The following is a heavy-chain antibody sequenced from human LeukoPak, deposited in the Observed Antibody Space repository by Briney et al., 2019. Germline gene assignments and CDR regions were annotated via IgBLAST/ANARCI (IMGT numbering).Heavy chain of an antibody. Sequence: GGSLRLSCAASGFTFSSYWMSWVRQAPGKGLEWVANIKQDGSEKYYVDSVKGRFTISRDNAKNSLYLQMNSLRAEDTAVYYCARAPYYDSSGYQYWGQGTLVTVSS. CDR3: ARAPYYDSSGYQY. V-gene: IGHV3-7*01. J-gene: IGHJ4*02. CDR2: IKQDGSEK. CDR1: GFTFSSYW. D-gene: IGHD3-22*01.